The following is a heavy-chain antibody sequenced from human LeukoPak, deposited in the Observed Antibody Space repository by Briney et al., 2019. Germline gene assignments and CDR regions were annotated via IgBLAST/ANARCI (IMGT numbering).Heavy chain of an antibody. Sequence: SVTLSCTASGGTFSSYAISWVRQAPGQGLEWMGGIIPIFGTANYAHKYQGRVPITTAESTSTNTLELHILRSEDTDVYYCARERYYYDSSGYLSGVGEDYWGEGTRVTVSS. CDR1: GGTFSSYA. V-gene: IGHV1-69*05. J-gene: IGHJ4*02. D-gene: IGHD3-22*01. CDR3: ARERYYYDSSGYLSGVGEDY. CDR2: IIPIFGTA.